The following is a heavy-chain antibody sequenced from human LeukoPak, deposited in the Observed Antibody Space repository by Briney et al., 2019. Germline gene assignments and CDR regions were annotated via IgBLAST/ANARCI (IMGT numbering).Heavy chain of an antibody. D-gene: IGHD2-15*01. V-gene: IGHV3-30*02. J-gene: IGHJ4*02. Sequence: GGSLRLSCAASGFTFSSYGMHWVRQAPGKGLEWVAFVRYDGSNKYYADSVKGRFTISRDNSKNTLYLQMNSLRAEDTAVYYCPKVPRMNIVVVVAATQDDYWGQGTLVTVSS. CDR2: VRYDGSNK. CDR1: GFTFSSYG. CDR3: PKVPRMNIVVVVAATQDDY.